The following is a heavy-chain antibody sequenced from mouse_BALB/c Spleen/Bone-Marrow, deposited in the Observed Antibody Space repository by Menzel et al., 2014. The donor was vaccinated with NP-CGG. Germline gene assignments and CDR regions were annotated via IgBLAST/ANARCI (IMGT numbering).Heavy chain of an antibody. V-gene: IGHV5-17*02. Sequence: EVQVVESGGGLVKPGGSRKLSCAASGFTFSSFGMHWVRQTPEKGLEWVAYISSGSSTIYYADTVKGRFTISRDNPKNTLFLQVTSLRSEDTAMYYCTRGGNWDDFDYWGQGTTLTVSS. J-gene: IGHJ2*01. D-gene: IGHD4-1*01. CDR2: ISSGSSTI. CDR3: TRGGNWDDFDY. CDR1: GFTFSSFG.